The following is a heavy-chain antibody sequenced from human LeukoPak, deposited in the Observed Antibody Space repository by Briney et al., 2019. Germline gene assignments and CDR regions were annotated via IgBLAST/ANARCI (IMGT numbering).Heavy chain of an antibody. D-gene: IGHD6-6*01. J-gene: IGHJ6*03. CDR1: GGSISSSSYY. CDR3: ASLAARRYYYYMDV. CDR2: IYYSGST. V-gene: IGHV4-61*05. Sequence: SETLSLACTVSGGSISSSSYYWGWIRQPPGKGLEWIGYIYYSGSTNYNPSHKSRVTISVDTSKNQFSLKLSSVTAADTAVYYCASLAARRYYYYMDVWGKGTTVTVSS.